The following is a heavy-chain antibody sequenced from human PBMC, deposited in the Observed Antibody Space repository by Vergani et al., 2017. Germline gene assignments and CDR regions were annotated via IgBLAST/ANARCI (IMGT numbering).Heavy chain of an antibody. CDR2: IRWDEDVT. CDR3: ARHSTLGGKYYEDTSDFDVAMYG. V-gene: IGHV3-43*01. J-gene: IGHJ6*02. Sequence: EMHLVESGGLVVQPGGSLRLSCAASGFVFDDFTMHWVRQGPGKGLEWVAVIRWDEDVTKYADSVKGRFTVSRDNSKNSLFLQMNDLKTDDTALYFCARHSTLGGKYYEDTSDFDVAMYGWGQGTTVIVSS. D-gene: IGHD3-3*01. CDR1: GFVFDDFT.